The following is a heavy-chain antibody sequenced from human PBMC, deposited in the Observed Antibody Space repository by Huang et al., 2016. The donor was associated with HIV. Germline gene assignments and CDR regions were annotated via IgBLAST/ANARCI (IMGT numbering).Heavy chain of an antibody. D-gene: IGHD3-22*01. V-gene: IGHV1-69*13. Sequence: QVQLVQSGAEVKKPGSSVKVSCKASGGTFNTYTSTWVRQAPGQGLEWMGGIIPSFGTPNYAQKFQGRVTITADESTSTAYMELSSLRSEDTAVYYCAREYYYDNSGYYFDYWGQGTLVTVSS. J-gene: IGHJ4*02. CDR3: AREYYYDNSGYYFDY. CDR2: IIPSFGTP. CDR1: GGTFNTYT.